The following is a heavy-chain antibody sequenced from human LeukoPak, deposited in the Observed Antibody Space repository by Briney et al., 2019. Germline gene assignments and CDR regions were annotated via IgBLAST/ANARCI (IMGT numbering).Heavy chain of an antibody. V-gene: IGHV1-18*01. CDR1: GYTFTTYG. Sequence: ASVKVSCKSSGYTFTTYGISWMRQAPGQGLEWMGWISPYNGNTKHAQKLQGRVTMTTDTSTNTAYMELRSLRSDDTAVYYCAREAPVAAGSDAFDIWGQGTMVTVSS. CDR3: AREAPVAAGSDAFDI. D-gene: IGHD6-19*01. J-gene: IGHJ3*02. CDR2: ISPYNGNT.